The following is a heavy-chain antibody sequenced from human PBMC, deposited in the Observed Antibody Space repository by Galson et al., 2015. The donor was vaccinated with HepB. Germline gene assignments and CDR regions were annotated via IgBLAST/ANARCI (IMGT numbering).Heavy chain of an antibody. CDR2: IKQDGSEK. J-gene: IGHJ6*02. CDR3: ARYGSGYYDFWSGYSHGLYYYYGMDV. Sequence: SLRLSCAASGFTFSSYWMSWVRQAPGKGLEWVANIKQDGSEKYYVDSVKGRFTISRDNAKNSLYLQMNSLRAEDTAVYYCARYGSGYYDFWSGYSHGLYYYYGMDVWGQGTTVTVSS. V-gene: IGHV3-7*01. CDR1: GFTFSSYW. D-gene: IGHD3-3*01.